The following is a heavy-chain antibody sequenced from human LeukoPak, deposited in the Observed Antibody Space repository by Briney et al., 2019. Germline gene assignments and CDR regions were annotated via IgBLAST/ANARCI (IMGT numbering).Heavy chain of an antibody. CDR1: GYTFTSYA. Sequence: APVKVSCKASGYTFTSYAIHWVRQAPGQRLEWMGWINAGNGNTKYSQKFQGRVTITRDTSASTAYMELSSLRSEDTAVYYCARSLTPIYYGDRGYNWFDPWGQGTLVTVSS. V-gene: IGHV1-3*01. D-gene: IGHD4-17*01. CDR2: INAGNGNT. J-gene: IGHJ5*02. CDR3: ARSLTPIYYGDRGYNWFDP.